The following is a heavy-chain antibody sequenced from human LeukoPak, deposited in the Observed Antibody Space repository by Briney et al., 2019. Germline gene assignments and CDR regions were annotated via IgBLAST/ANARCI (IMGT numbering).Heavy chain of an antibody. CDR2: ISSNGGST. Sequence: PGGSLRLSCAASGFTFSSYAMHWVHQAPGKGLEYVSAISSNGGSTFYANSVKGRFTISRDNSKNTLYLQMGSLRAEDMAVYYCARGLSDYWGQGTLVTVSS. CDR1: GFTFSSYA. CDR3: ARGLSDY. J-gene: IGHJ4*02. V-gene: IGHV3-64*01.